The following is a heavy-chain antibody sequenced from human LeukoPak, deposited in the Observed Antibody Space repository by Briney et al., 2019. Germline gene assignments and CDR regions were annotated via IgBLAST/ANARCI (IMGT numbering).Heavy chain of an antibody. CDR1: GFSFSDHY. Sequence: PGGSLRLSCAASGFSFSDHYMSWIRQAPGKGLEWVSYISGSGSTIYYADSVKGRFTISRDNAQNSLYLRLSSLRAEDTAVYYCARDIQYSSGWYNDFDYWGQGTLVTVSS. D-gene: IGHD6-19*01. J-gene: IGHJ4*02. V-gene: IGHV3-11*04. CDR2: ISGSGSTI. CDR3: ARDIQYSSGWYNDFDY.